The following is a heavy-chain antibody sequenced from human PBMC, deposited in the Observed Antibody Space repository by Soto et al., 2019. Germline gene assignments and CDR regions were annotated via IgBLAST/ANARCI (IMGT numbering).Heavy chain of an antibody. V-gene: IGHV5-51*01. CDR1: GYRFTSYW. Sequence: LKISCKGSGYRFTSYWICWVRQMPGKGLEWMGIIYPGDSDTRYSPSFQGQVTISADKSISTAYLQWSSLKASDTAMYYCARRHYYDSSGYSDAFDIWGQGTMVTVSS. J-gene: IGHJ3*02. CDR2: IYPGDSDT. CDR3: ARRHYYDSSGYSDAFDI. D-gene: IGHD3-22*01.